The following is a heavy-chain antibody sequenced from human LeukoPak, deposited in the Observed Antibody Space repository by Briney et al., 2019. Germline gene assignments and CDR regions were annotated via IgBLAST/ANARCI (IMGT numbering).Heavy chain of an antibody. V-gene: IGHV3-23*01. D-gene: IGHD3-22*01. Sequence: QSGRSLRLSCAASGFTFSNNAMSWVRQAPGKGLEWVSAISGSGVTTYYADSVKDRFTISRDNSKNTLYLQMISLRVEDTAVYYCATSRDYYDNNGYYPYYFDYWGQGTLVTVSS. CDR3: ATSRDYYDNNGYYPYYFDY. CDR1: GFTFSNNA. J-gene: IGHJ4*02. CDR2: ISGSGVTT.